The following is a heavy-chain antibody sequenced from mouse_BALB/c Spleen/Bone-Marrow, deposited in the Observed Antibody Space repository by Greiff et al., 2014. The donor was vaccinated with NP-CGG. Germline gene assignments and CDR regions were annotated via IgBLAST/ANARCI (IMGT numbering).Heavy chain of an antibody. Sequence: QVTLKESGAELVKPGASVKLSCKASGYTFTSYWMHWVKQRPGQGLEWIGEIIPSNGRTNYNEKFKSKATLTVDKSSNTAYMQLSSLTSEDSAVYYCARWLLQYFDVWGAGTTVTVSS. J-gene: IGHJ1*01. V-gene: IGHV1S81*02. CDR1: GYTFTSYW. CDR2: IIPSNGRT. D-gene: IGHD2-3*01. CDR3: ARWLLQYFDV.